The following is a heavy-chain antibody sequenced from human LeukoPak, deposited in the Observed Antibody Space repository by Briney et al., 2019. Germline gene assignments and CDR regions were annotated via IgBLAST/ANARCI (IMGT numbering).Heavy chain of an antibody. CDR2: MYSGGTT. V-gene: IGHV3-53*01. J-gene: IGHJ4*02. D-gene: IGHD5-12*01. CDR3: APEGGYSYDY. CDR1: GFTVTNYY. Sequence: GGSLRLSCAASGFTVTNYYINWVRQAPGKGLEWVSVMYSGGTTDFADSVKGRFLISRDNSKNTLYLQMNSLRAEDTAVYYCAPEGGYSYDYWGQGTLVTVSS.